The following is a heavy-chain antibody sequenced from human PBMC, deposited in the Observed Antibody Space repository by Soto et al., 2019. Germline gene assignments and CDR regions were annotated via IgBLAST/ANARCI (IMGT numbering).Heavy chain of an antibody. D-gene: IGHD5-12*01. V-gene: IGHV3-66*01. Sequence: EVQLVESGGGLVQPGGSLRLSCAASGFTVSSNYMSWFRQAPWKGLEWVAVIYSGGSTYYADSVKGRFTISRDNSKNTLYLQMNSLRAEDTAVYYCARGLYSGWHYFDYWGQGTLVTVSS. CDR1: GFTVSSNY. CDR3: ARGLYSGWHYFDY. CDR2: IYSGGST. J-gene: IGHJ4*02.